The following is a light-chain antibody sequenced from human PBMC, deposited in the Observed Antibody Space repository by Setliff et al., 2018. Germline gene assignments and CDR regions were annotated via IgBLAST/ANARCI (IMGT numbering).Light chain of an antibody. V-gene: IGLV2-14*01. CDR3: SSYSNSSILV. CDR1: SSDVGGYKC. CDR2: EVT. J-gene: IGLJ1*01. Sequence: QSVLTQPASVSRSPGQSITISCTGTSSDVGGYKCVSWYQQHPGKAPKLMIYEVTYRPSGVSNRFSGSKSGNTASLTISGLQAEDEADYYCSSYSNSSILVFGTGTKVTVL.